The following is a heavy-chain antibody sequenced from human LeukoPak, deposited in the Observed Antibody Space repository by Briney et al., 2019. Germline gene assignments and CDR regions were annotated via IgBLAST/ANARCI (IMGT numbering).Heavy chain of an antibody. CDR3: AREGIAVAGFDY. J-gene: IGHJ4*02. Sequence: ASVKVSCKAYGYTFTGYYMHWVRQAPGQGLEWMGWINPNSGGTNYAQKFQGRVTMTRDTSISTAYMELSRLRSDDTAVYYCAREGIAVAGFDYWGQGTLVTVSS. CDR2: INPNSGGT. CDR1: GYTFTGYY. D-gene: IGHD6-19*01. V-gene: IGHV1-2*02.